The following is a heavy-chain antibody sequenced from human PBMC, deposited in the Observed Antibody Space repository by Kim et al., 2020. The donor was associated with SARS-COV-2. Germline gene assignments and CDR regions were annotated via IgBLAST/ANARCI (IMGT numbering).Heavy chain of an antibody. CDR3: ASLYSSSWTNY. D-gene: IGHD6-13*01. Sequence: TYDNPSLKSRVPISVDTSKNQFSLKLSSVTAADTAVYYCASLYSSSWTNYWGQGTLVTVSS. V-gene: IGHV4-39*01. CDR2: T. J-gene: IGHJ4*02.